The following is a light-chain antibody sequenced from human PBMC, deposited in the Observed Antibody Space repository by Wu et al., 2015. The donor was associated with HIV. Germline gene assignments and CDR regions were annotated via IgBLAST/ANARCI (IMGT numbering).Light chain of an antibody. CDR2: GVS. J-gene: IGKJ2*01. Sequence: EIVLTQSPGTLSLSPGERATLFCRASQRVSSTYLAWYQQKPGQAPRLLIYGVSSRATGIPDRFSGSGSGTDFTLTLSRLEPEDFAVYYCQQYGSSPYTFGQGTKLEIK. CDR1: QRVSSTY. CDR3: QQYGSSPYT. V-gene: IGKV3-20*01.